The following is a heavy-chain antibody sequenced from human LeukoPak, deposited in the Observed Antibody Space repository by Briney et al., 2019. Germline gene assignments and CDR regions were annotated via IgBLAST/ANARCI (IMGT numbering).Heavy chain of an antibody. J-gene: IGHJ6*02. Sequence: GATVKISCKVSGYTFTDYYIHWVQQAPGKGLGWMGLVDPEDGETIYAEKFQGRVTITADTSTDTAYMELSSLRSEDTAVYYCATGTAAVNYGMDVWGQGTTVTVSS. CDR3: ATGTAAVNYGMDV. CDR1: GYTFTDYY. CDR2: VDPEDGET. D-gene: IGHD6-13*01. V-gene: IGHV1-69-2*01.